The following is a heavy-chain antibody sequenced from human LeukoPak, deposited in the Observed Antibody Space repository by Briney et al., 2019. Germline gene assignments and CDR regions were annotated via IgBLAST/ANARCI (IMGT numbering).Heavy chain of an antibody. Sequence: GGSLRLSCAVSGFTFSDNYMTWVRQAPGKGLEWLSYISGNGGVIQYADSVKGRFTISRDNAKNSLYLQMNSLRAEDTAVYYCARASRGSCYNWGQGTLVTVSS. CDR1: GFTFSDNY. CDR2: ISGNGGVI. J-gene: IGHJ1*01. V-gene: IGHV3-11*04. D-gene: IGHD2-15*01. CDR3: ARASRGSCYN.